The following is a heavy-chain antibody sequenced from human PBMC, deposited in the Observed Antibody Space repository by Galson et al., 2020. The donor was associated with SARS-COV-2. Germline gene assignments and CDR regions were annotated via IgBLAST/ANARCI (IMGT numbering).Heavy chain of an antibody. D-gene: IGHD6-6*01. Sequence: GGSLRLSCAASGFTFRTYAMTWVRQAPGKGLEWVSAITGSGDSTFYADSVKGRFTISRDNSKNTLYLQMHSLRADDTAVYYCAKDGHSSSAYYYHMDVWGKGTTVTVSS. J-gene: IGHJ6*03. V-gene: IGHV3-23*01. CDR2: ITGSGDST. CDR1: GFTFRTYA. CDR3: AKDGHSSSAYYYHMDV.